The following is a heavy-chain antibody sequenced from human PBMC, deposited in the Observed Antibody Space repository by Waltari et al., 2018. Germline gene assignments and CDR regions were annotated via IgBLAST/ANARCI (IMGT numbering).Heavy chain of an antibody. CDR3: ARDAGYSSGWGGYYFDY. J-gene: IGHJ4*02. CDR2: INAGNGNT. V-gene: IGHV1-3*01. D-gene: IGHD6-19*01. Sequence: QVQLVQSGAEVKKPGASVKVSCKASGYTFTSYAMHWVRQAPGQRLEWMGWINAGNGNTKYSQKFQGRVTITRDTSASTAYMELSSLRSEDTAVYYCARDAGYSSGWGGYYFDYWGQGTLVTVSS. CDR1: GYTFTSYA.